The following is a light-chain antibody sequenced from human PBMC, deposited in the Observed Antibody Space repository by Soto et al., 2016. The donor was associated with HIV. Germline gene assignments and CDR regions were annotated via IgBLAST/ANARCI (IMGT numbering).Light chain of an antibody. CDR2: LGS. Sequence: DIVMTQSPLSLTVTPGEPASISCRSSQSLLHSSGYTYLDWYLQKPGQSPQLLIYLGSNRASGVPDRFSGSGSGTDFTLKISRVEAEDVGVYYCVQSIQLYTFGQGTKLDIK. J-gene: IGKJ2*01. CDR3: VQSIQLYT. CDR1: QSLLHSSGYTY. V-gene: IGKV2-28*01.